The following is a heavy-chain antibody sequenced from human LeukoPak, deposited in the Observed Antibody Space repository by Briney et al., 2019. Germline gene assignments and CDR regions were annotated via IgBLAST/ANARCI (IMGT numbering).Heavy chain of an antibody. J-gene: IGHJ6*02. CDR1: GFTFISYW. D-gene: IGHD6-19*01. Sequence: GGSLRLSCEASGFTFISYWVSWVRQAPGEGLEWMGNIKQEGSEKNYVYSVKGRFTISTDNAKNPLYLQLNSLRAEDTAVFYCARAVGQWLGRPYFYYGMDAWGQGTTVTVSS. CDR3: ARAVGQWLGRPYFYYGMDA. V-gene: IGHV3-7*01. CDR2: IKQEGSEK.